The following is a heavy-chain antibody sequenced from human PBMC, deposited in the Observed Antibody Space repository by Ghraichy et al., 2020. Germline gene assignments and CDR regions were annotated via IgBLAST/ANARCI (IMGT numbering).Heavy chain of an antibody. CDR1: GFTFSSFA. V-gene: IGHV3-23*01. D-gene: IGHD1-1*01. Sequence: GGSLRLSCAASGFTFSSFAMSWVRQAPGKGLEWVSSLGSSGESTYYADSVKGRFTISRDNSKNTMYLQMNSLSAGDTAVYYCAKLAYNWNDDDDWGQGTRVTVSS. CDR3: AKLAYNWNDDDD. J-gene: IGHJ4*02. CDR2: LGSSGEST.